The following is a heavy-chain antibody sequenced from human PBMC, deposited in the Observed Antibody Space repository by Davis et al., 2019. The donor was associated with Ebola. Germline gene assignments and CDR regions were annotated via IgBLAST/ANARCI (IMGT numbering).Heavy chain of an antibody. CDR3: ARAPDYGSGSYYDY. Sequence: PSETLSLTCTVSGGSISSGDYYWSWIRQPPGKGLEWIGYIYYSGSTYYNPSLKSRVTISVDTSKNQFSLKLSSVTAADTAVYYCARAPDYGSGSYYDYWGQGTLVTVSS. CDR1: GGSISSGDYY. CDR2: IYYSGST. V-gene: IGHV4-30-4*01. D-gene: IGHD3-10*01. J-gene: IGHJ4*02.